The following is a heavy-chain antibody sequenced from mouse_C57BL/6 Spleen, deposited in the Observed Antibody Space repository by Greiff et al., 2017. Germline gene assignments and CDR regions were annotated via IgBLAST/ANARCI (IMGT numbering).Heavy chain of an antibody. Sequence: VQLQQSGPELVKPGASVKISCKASGYAFSSSWMNWVKQRPGKGLEWIGRIYPGDGDTNYNGKFKGKATLTADKSSSTAYMQLSSLTSEDSAVYFCASDGNYYYAMDYWGQGTSVTVSS. D-gene: IGHD2-1*01. CDR1: GYAFSSSW. CDR3: ASDGNYYYAMDY. J-gene: IGHJ4*01. V-gene: IGHV1-82*01. CDR2: IYPGDGDT.